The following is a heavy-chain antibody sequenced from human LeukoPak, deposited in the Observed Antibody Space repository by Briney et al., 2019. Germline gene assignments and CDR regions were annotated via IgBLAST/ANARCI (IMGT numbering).Heavy chain of an antibody. CDR2: MNTNSGNT. CDR3: ARVNIVVVPAAMAHYYGMDV. J-gene: IGHJ6*02. Sequence: ASVTVSFTASGYTFTIYDINWVRQAPGQGHEWMGWMNTNSGNTGDAQKFQARVTMTRNISISTAYMELSSMRSDDTAVYYCARVNIVVVPAAMAHYYGMDVWGQGTTVTVS. V-gene: IGHV1-8*01. D-gene: IGHD2-2*01. CDR1: GYTFTIYD.